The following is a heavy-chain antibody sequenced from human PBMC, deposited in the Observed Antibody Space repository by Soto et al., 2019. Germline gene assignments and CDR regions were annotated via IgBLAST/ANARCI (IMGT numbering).Heavy chain of an antibody. J-gene: IGHJ6*02. Sequence: ESGGGVVQPGRSLRLSCAASGFTFSSYAMHWVRQAPGKGLEWVAVISYDGSNKYYADSVKGRFTISRDNSKNTLYLQMNSLRAEDTAVYYCARVDGDYYYGMDVWGQGTTVTVSS. V-gene: IGHV3-30-3*01. CDR1: GFTFSSYA. CDR3: ARVDGDYYYGMDV. D-gene: IGHD4-17*01. CDR2: ISYDGSNK.